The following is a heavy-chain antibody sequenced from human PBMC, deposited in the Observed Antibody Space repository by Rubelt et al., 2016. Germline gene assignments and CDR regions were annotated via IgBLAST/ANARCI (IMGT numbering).Heavy chain of an antibody. CDR3: AREAGFGEFIGGNWFDP. CDR1: GGSISSYY. Sequence: QVQLQESGPGLVKPSETLSLTCTVSGGSISSYYWSWIRQPPGKGLEWIGYIYYSGSTNYNPSLKCRVTISVDTCKNQFSLRLSSVTAADTAVYYWAREAGFGEFIGGNWFDPWGQGTLVTVSS. CDR2: IYYSGST. J-gene: IGHJ5*02. D-gene: IGHD3-10*01. V-gene: IGHV4-59*01.